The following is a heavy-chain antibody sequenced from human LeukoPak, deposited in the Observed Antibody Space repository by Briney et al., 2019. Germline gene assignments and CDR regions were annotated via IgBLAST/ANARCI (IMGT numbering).Heavy chain of an antibody. CDR3: ATHPRAMYIPDYRMDV. D-gene: IGHD4/OR15-4a*01. J-gene: IGHJ6*02. CDR2: IDPSDSHT. V-gene: IGHV5-10-1*01. CDR1: GYTFTNYW. Sequence: KPGESLKISCQGSGYTFTNYWINWVRQMPGRGLEWVARIDPSDSHTNYSPSFQGHVTVSSDNSITTAYLQWASLRASDSAIYFCATHPRAMYIPDYRMDVWGQGTTVIVSS.